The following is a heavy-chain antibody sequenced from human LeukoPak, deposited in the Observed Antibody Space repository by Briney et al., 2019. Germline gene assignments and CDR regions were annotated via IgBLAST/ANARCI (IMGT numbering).Heavy chain of an antibody. CDR2: IIPIFGTA. D-gene: IGHD1-26*01. Sequence: SVNVSCKACGWTFSRYAIDWLRQAPGQGLEWMGGIIPIFGTANYAQKFQGRVTITADESTSTAYMELSTLRSDDTAVYYCARSGGIPSFSYFDYWGQGTLVTVSS. CDR3: ARSGGIPSFSYFDY. CDR1: GWTFSRYA. J-gene: IGHJ4*02. V-gene: IGHV1-69*13.